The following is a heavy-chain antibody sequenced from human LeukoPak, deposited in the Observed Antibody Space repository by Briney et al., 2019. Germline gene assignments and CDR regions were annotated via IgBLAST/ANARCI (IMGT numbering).Heavy chain of an antibody. CDR1: GGSISSYY. Sequence: SETLSLTCTVSGGSISSYYWSWIRQPPGKGLEWIGSMYYSGSTNYKPSLKSRVTISVDTSKNQFSLKLSSVTAADTAVYYCARSADIVATMRYWFDPWGQGTLVTVSS. D-gene: IGHD5-12*01. CDR3: ARSADIVATMRYWFDP. V-gene: IGHV4-59*01. CDR2: MYYSGST. J-gene: IGHJ5*02.